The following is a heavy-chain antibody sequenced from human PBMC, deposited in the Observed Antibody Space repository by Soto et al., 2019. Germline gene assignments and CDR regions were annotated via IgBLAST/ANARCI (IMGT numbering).Heavy chain of an antibody. CDR1: GGTFSSYA. CDR3: ARSDEAS. Sequence: QVQLVQSGAEVKKPGSSVKVSCKASGGTFSSYAISWVRQAPGQGLEWMGGIIRIFCTSIYAQNYQVRVTITADKATSTAYMELSSLRSYDTAVYYCARSDEASWGQGTLVTVSS. V-gene: IGHV1-69*06. CDR2: IIRIFCTS. J-gene: IGHJ4*02.